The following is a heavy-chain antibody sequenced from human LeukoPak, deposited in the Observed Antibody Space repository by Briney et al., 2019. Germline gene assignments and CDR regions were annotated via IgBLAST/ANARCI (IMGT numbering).Heavy chain of an antibody. D-gene: IGHD1-26*01. J-gene: IGHJ4*02. CDR2: ISYDGSNK. CDR1: GFTFSSCA. V-gene: IGHV3-30*04. Sequence: PGGSLRLSCAASGFTFSSCAIHWVRQAPGKGLEWVAVISYDGSNKYYADSVKGRFTISRDNSKNTLYLQMNSLRAEDTAVYYCAREWELLLDYFDYWGQGTLVTVSS. CDR3: AREWELLLDYFDY.